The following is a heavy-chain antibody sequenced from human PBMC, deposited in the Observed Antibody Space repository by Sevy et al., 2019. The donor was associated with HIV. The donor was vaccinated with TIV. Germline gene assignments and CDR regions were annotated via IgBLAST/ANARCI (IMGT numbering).Heavy chain of an antibody. Sequence: GGSLRLSCAISGFTVNDKYIIWVRQAPGKGLEWVSVIFSSGSTYYEDSAKGRFTISRDNSKNTVYPQMNSLRAEDTAVYYCVSLFLSYRSGWSYFDYWGQGTLVTVSS. D-gene: IGHD6-19*01. J-gene: IGHJ4*02. CDR3: VSLFLSYRSGWSYFDY. CDR1: GFTVNDKY. V-gene: IGHV3-66*02. CDR2: IFSSGST.